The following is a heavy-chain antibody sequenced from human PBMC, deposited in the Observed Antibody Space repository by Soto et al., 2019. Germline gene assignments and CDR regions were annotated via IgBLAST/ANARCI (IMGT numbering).Heavy chain of an antibody. CDR3: ARDQGPRKPGANWFDP. Sequence: SVTVSCKDSVGTFSSYAISWVRQAPGQGLEWMGGIIPIFGTANYAQKFQGRVTITADESTSTAYMELSSLRSEDTAVYYCARDQGPRKPGANWFDPWGQGTLVTVSS. J-gene: IGHJ5*02. V-gene: IGHV1-69*13. CDR2: IIPIFGTA. CDR1: VGTFSSYA.